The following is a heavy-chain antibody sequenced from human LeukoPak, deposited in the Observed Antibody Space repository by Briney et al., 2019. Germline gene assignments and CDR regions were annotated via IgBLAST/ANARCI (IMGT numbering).Heavy chain of an antibody. Sequence: GGSLRLSCAASGFTFSSYDMHWVRQATGKGLEWVSAICTAGDTYYPGSVKGRFTISRENAKNSLYLQMNSLRAGDTAVYYCARGGNRYCSGGSCYMFDYWGQGTLVTVSS. CDR2: ICTAGDT. CDR3: ARGGNRYCSGGSCYMFDY. D-gene: IGHD2-15*01. V-gene: IGHV3-13*01. CDR1: GFTFSSYD. J-gene: IGHJ4*02.